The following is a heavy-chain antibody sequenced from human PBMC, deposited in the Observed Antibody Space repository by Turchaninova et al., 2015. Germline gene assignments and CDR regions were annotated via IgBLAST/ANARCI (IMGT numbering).Heavy chain of an antibody. D-gene: IGHD3-16*01. J-gene: IGHJ5*02. CDR2: SHPNRAAT. CDR3: AKSLSLGEAHWFDP. V-gene: IGHV1-2*06. CDR1: GYTFTDYV. Sequence: HGQMVPSAAAVKKPGASVELPVTASGYTFTDYVLRWGRQAPKQGPEWMGRSHPNRAATIYAQRFQGRVSMTRDTAISTAYMELSSLRSDDTAVYYCAKSLSLGEAHWFDPWGQGTLVTVSS.